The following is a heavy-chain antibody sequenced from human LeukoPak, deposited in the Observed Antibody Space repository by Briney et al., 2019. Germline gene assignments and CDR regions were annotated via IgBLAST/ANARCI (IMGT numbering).Heavy chain of an antibody. CDR1: GFTFSSYW. D-gene: IGHD6-13*01. J-gene: IGHJ6*03. V-gene: IGHV4-34*01. CDR2: INHSGST. Sequence: GSLRLSCAASGFTFSSYWMSWIRQPPGKGLEWIGEINHSGSTNYNPSLKSRVTISVDTSKNQFSLKLSSVTAADTAVYYCARRGRVAAAGHPYYYYYYMDVWGKGTTVTISS. CDR3: ARRGRVAAAGHPYYYYYYMDV.